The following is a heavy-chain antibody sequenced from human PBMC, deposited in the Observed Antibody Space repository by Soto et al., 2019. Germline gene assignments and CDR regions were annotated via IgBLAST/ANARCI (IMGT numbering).Heavy chain of an antibody. Sequence: QVQLVASGGGVVQPGKSLRLSCAASGFSFSSFGMNWVRQAPGKGLEWVAVISYDGSKKYYADSVKGRFTISRDNSKNTLYLQMDSLRAEDTAVFYCARRTSAYYLDSWGQGTLVTVSS. CDR2: ISYDGSKK. V-gene: IGHV3-30*03. J-gene: IGHJ4*02. CDR1: GFSFSSFG. D-gene: IGHD3-22*01. CDR3: ARRTSAYYLDS.